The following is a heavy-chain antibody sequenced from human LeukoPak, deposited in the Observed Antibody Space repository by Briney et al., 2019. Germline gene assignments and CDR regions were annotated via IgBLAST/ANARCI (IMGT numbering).Heavy chain of an antibody. J-gene: IGHJ4*02. Sequence: PGGSLRLSCAASGFTFDDYAMHWVRQAPGKGLERVSGISWNSGSIGYADSVKGRFTISRDNAKNSLYLQMNSLRAEDTALYYCAKGGYSYGYADYWGQGTLVTVSS. CDR1: GFTFDDYA. D-gene: IGHD5-18*01. CDR3: AKGGYSYGYADY. CDR2: ISWNSGSI. V-gene: IGHV3-9*01.